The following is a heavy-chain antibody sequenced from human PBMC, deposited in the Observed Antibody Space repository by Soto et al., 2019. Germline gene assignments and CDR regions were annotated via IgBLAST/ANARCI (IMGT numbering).Heavy chain of an antibody. J-gene: IGHJ4*02. CDR1: GFAFSAHW. V-gene: IGHV3-7*01. D-gene: IGHD2-8*02. CDR3: VRDHVTPGLYFDK. Sequence: EVQLVESGGDLVQPGGSLRLSCSASGFAFSAHWMTWVRQTPGKGLEWVANISPDGGTKYSVDSAKGRFTITRDNAKNLLYLQMKSLTVGDTAVYSCVRDHVTPGLYFDKWGQGTLVTVSS. CDR2: ISPDGGTK.